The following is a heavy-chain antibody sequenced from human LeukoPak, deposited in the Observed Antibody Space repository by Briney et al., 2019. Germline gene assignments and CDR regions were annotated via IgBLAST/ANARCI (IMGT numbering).Heavy chain of an antibody. Sequence: PGGSLRLSCVASGLTVSSYSMNWVRQAPGKGLEWVSYISSSSTIYYADSVKGRFTISRDNAKNSLDLQMNSLRDEDTAVYYCARARASGCSGFDYWGQGTLVTVSS. CDR2: ISSSSTI. J-gene: IGHJ4*02. CDR1: GLTVSSYS. D-gene: IGHD2-15*01. CDR3: ARARASGCSGFDY. V-gene: IGHV3-48*02.